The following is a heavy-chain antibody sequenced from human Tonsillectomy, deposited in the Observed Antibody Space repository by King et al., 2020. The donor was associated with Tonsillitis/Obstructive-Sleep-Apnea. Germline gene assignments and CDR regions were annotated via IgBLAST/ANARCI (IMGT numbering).Heavy chain of an antibody. D-gene: IGHD2-15*01. CDR1: GFTFSSSG. Sequence: VQLVQSGGGVVQPGRSLRLSCAASGFTFSSSGMHWVRQAPGKGLEWVAVIWSDGINKNYIDSVKGRFTISRDNSKNTLYLQMNSLRAEDSALYYCASTRGGKAFDIWGQGTLVTASS. V-gene: IGHV3-33*03. J-gene: IGHJ3*02. CDR2: IWSDGINK. CDR3: ASTRGGKAFDI.